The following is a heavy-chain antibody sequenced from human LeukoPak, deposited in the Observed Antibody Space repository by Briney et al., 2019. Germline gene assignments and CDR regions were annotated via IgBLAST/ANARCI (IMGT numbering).Heavy chain of an antibody. V-gene: IGHV4-4*09. D-gene: IGHD6-19*01. Sequence: SETLSLTCTVSGYSISSFYWSWIRQPPGKGLEWIGYIYTSGSTNYNPSLQSRVTISLDTSENQFSLKLSSVTAADTAIYYCVRQFTSGWYHDHYFDRWGPGTLVTVSS. CDR3: VRQFTSGWYHDHYFDR. J-gene: IGHJ4*02. CDR2: IYTSGST. CDR1: GYSISSFY.